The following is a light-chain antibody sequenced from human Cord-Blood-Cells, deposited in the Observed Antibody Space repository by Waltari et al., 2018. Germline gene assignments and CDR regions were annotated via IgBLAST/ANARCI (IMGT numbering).Light chain of an antibody. CDR3: CSYAGMSTWV. CDR1: STCVARYKL. CDR2: EGS. V-gene: IGLV2-23*01. Sequence: QAALNQPVSASGPPGPSLTISCTGTSTCVARYKLVTWDQQPPGKAPTLMIYEGSKRPSGGSNRFSGSKSGNTAPLTISGLQAEDEADYYCCSYAGMSTWVFGGGTKLTVL. J-gene: IGLJ3*02.